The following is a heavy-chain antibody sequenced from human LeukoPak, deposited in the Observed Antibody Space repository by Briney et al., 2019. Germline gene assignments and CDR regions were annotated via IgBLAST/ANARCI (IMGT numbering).Heavy chain of an antibody. Sequence: GGSLRLSCAASGFTFKNNVMSWVRQAPGKGLEWVPSIGDSDSSYGDSVKGRFIISRDDFMNTLYLQMDSLRGDDTAVYYCAKGPTVSAFGHWGQGILVTVSS. CDR1: GFTFKNNV. D-gene: IGHD4-17*01. CDR3: AKGPTVSAFGH. J-gene: IGHJ5*02. CDR2: IGDSDS. V-gene: IGHV3-23*01.